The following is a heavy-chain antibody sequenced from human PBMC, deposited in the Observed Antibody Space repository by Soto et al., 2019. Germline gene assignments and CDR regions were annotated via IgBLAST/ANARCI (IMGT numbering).Heavy chain of an antibody. Sequence: GGSLRLSCAASGFTFSSYEMNWVRQAPGKGLEWVSYISSSGSTIYYADSVKGRFTISRDNAKNSLYLQMNSLRAEDTAVYYCARETAPRSGLMVYPIRTPYGMDVWGQGTTVTVYS. J-gene: IGHJ6*02. D-gene: IGHD2-8*01. CDR2: ISSSGSTI. CDR3: ARETAPRSGLMVYPIRTPYGMDV. V-gene: IGHV3-48*03. CDR1: GFTFSSYE.